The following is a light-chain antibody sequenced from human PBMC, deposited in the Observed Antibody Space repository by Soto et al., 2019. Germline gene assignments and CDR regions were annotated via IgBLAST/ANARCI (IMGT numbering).Light chain of an antibody. CDR1: QSIGNW. CDR2: KAS. Sequence: DIQMTQSPSTLSASVGDRVTITCRASQSIGNWLAWYQQKPGKAPKLLIYKASTLESGVPSRFSGSGSGTEFTLTISSLQPDDFATYYCQQYNSHSGTFGQGTKVEIK. CDR3: QQYNSHSGT. V-gene: IGKV1-5*03. J-gene: IGKJ1*01.